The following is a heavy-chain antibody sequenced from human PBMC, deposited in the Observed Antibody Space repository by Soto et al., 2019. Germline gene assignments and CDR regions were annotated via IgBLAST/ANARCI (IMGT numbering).Heavy chain of an antibody. V-gene: IGHV1-3*01. J-gene: IGHJ6*02. D-gene: IGHD1-26*01. CDR1: GYTFTSYA. Sequence: QVQLVQSGAEVKKPGASVKVSCKSSGYTFTSYAMHWVRQAPGHRLEWMGWINDGNGNTKYSQKFQGRVTLTRYTSASTAYMELSSLRSEDTAVYYCARESRMWVDCMDVWGQGTTVTVSS. CDR2: INDGNGNT. CDR3: ARESRMWVDCMDV.